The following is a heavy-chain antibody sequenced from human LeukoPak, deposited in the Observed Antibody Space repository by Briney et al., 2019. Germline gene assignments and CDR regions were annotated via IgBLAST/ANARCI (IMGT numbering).Heavy chain of an antibody. CDR1: GFTFSSYG. V-gene: IGHV3-30*18. CDR2: ISYDGSNK. D-gene: IGHD5-12*01. Sequence: PGGSLRLSCAASGFTFSSYGMHWVRQAPGKGLEWVAVISYDGSNKYYADSVKGRFTISRDNSKNTLYLQMNSLRAEDTAVYYCAEVSLVATSWFDPWGQGTLVTVSS. J-gene: IGHJ5*02. CDR3: AEVSLVATSWFDP.